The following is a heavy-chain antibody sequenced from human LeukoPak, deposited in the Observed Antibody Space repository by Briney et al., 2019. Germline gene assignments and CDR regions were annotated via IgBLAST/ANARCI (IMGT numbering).Heavy chain of an antibody. J-gene: IGHJ4*02. CDR2: ISYDGSNK. CDR1: GFTFSSYA. Sequence: PGRSLRLSCAASGFTFSSYAMHWVRQAPGKGLEWVAVISYDGSNKYYAESVKGRFTISRDNSKNTLYLQMNSLRAEDTAVYYCARLPIPTYGDSYFDYWGQGTLVTVSS. D-gene: IGHD4-17*01. CDR3: ARLPIPTYGDSYFDY. V-gene: IGHV3-30-3*01.